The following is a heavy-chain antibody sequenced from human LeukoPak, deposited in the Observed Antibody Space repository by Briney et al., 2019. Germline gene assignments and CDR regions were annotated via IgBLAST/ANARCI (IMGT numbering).Heavy chain of an antibody. CDR1: GGSFSGYY. D-gene: IGHD6-19*01. Sequence: SETLSLTCAVYGGSFSGYYWSWIRQPPGKGLEWIGEIKHSGSTNYNPSLKSRVTISVDTSKNQFSLKLSSVTAADTAVYYCAREVSSWLSYYFDYWGQGTLVTVSS. CDR3: AREVSSWLSYYFDY. CDR2: IKHSGST. J-gene: IGHJ4*02. V-gene: IGHV4-34*01.